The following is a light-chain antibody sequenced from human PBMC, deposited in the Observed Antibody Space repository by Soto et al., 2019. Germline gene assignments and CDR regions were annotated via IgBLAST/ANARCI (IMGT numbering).Light chain of an antibody. CDR3: SSYTSSSTPV. CDR1: SSDVGGYNY. CDR2: EVS. Sequence: QSALTQPPSASGSPGQSVTISCTGTSSDVGGYNYVSWYQQHPGKAPKLMIYEVSKRPSGVPDRFSGSKSGNTASLTVSGLQAEDEADYYCSSYTSSSTPVFGGGTQLTVL. V-gene: IGLV2-8*01. J-gene: IGLJ2*01.